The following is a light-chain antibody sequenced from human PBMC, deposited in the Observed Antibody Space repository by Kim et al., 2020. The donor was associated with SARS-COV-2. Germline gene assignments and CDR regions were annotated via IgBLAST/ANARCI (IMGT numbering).Light chain of an antibody. CDR2: GKN. V-gene: IGLV3-19*01. Sequence: VALGQTVRITCQGDSLRSYYATWYQQKPGQAPIIVIYGKNNRPSGIPDRFSGSSSGNTASLTITGTQAGDEADYYCNSRDSNNNVVFGGGTQLTVL. CDR3: NSRDSNNNVV. CDR1: SLRSYY. J-gene: IGLJ2*01.